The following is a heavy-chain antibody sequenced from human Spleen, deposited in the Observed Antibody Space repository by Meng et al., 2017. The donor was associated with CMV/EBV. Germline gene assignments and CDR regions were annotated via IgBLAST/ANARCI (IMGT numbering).Heavy chain of an antibody. CDR1: GFTFSTYG. Sequence: GGSLRLSCAASGFTFSTYGMHWVRQAPGKGLEWVAFIRYGGINKYYADSVKGRYTISRDNSKNTLYLQMNSLRAEDSAVYYCARDVAIRIFGVHPIPGYYFNLDVWGQGTTVTVSS. J-gene: IGHJ6*01. CDR3: ARDVAIRIFGVHPIPGYYFNLDV. D-gene: IGHD3-3*01. V-gene: IGHV3-30*02. CDR2: IRYGGINK.